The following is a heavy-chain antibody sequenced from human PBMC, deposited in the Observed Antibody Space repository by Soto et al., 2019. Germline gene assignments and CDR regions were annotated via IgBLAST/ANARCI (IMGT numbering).Heavy chain of an antibody. V-gene: IGHV1-3*01. CDR1: GYTFTSYA. D-gene: IGHD3-16*02. CDR3: ARVTPLVWGSYPYYFDY. Sequence: WASVKVSCKASGYTFTSYAMHWVRQAPGQRLEWMGWINAGNGNTKYSQKFQGRVTITRDTSASTAYMELSSLRSEDTAVYYCARVTPLVWGSYPYYFDYWGQGTLVTVSS. J-gene: IGHJ4*02. CDR2: INAGNGNT.